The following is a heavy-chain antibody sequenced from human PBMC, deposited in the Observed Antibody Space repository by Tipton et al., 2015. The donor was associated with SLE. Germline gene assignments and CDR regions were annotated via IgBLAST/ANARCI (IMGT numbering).Heavy chain of an antibody. CDR2: IYYSGST. CDR3: ASQVPWNFDY. CDR1: GGSISSSSYY. V-gene: IGHV4-61*05. D-gene: IGHD1-1*01. Sequence: TLSLTCTVSGGSISSSSYYWSWIRQPPGKGLEWIGYIYYSGSTNYNPSLKSRVTISVDTSKNQFSLKLSSVTAADTAVYYCASQVPWNFDYWGQGTLVTVSS. J-gene: IGHJ4*02.